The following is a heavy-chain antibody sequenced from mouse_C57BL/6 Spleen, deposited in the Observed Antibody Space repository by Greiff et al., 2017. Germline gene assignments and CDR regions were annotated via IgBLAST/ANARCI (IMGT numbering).Heavy chain of an antibody. Sequence: EVHLVEPGAGLVKPGGSLKLSCAASGFTFSDYGMHWVRQGPEKGLEWVAYISSGSSSIYYADTVKGRFTISRDNAKNTLFLQMTSLRSEDTAMYYCARIPFYDCGGYFDVWGTGTTVTVSS. J-gene: IGHJ1*03. V-gene: IGHV5-17*01. CDR1: GFTFSDYG. CDR3: ARIPFYDCGGYFDV. D-gene: IGHD2-3*01. CDR2: ISSGSSSI.